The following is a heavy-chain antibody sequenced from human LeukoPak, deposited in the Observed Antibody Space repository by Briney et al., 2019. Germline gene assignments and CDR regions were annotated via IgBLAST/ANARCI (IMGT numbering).Heavy chain of an antibody. J-gene: IGHJ4*02. Sequence: SSETLSLTCTVSGGSISSSSYYWGWIRQPPGKGLEWIGSIYYSGSTYYNPSLKSRVTISVDTSKNQFSLKLSSVTAADTAVYYCAREGYSSSWSGADYWGQGTLVTVSS. CDR1: GGSISSSSYY. CDR3: AREGYSSSWSGADY. D-gene: IGHD6-13*01. CDR2: IYYSGST. V-gene: IGHV4-39*07.